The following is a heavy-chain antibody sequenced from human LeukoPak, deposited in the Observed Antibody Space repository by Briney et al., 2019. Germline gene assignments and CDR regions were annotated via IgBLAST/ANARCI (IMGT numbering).Heavy chain of an antibody. Sequence: PGGSLRLSCTASGFTFGDYGMSWFRQAPGKGLEWVGFIRSKGYGGTTEYAASVKGRFSISRDDSKSIAYLQMNSLKTEDTAVYYCTRCPRGSSSCYAGAYWGQGTLVTVSS. V-gene: IGHV3-49*03. D-gene: IGHD2-2*01. J-gene: IGHJ4*02. CDR3: TRCPRGSSSCYAGAY. CDR1: GFTFGDYG. CDR2: IRSKGYGGTT.